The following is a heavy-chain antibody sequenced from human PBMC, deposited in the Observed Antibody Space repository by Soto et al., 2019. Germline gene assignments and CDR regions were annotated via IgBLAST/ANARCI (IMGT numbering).Heavy chain of an antibody. D-gene: IGHD3-22*01. CDR3: ARQHYYDSSGYYTWN. Sequence: PSETLSLTCSVSGGSISSSSYFWGWIRQPPGKGLEWIGSIYYSGSTYYNPSLKSRVTVSVDTSKNQFSLRLNSVTAADTAVYYCARQHYYDSSGYYTWNWGQGTLVTVSS. J-gene: IGHJ4*02. V-gene: IGHV4-39*01. CDR1: GGSISSSSYF. CDR2: IYYSGST.